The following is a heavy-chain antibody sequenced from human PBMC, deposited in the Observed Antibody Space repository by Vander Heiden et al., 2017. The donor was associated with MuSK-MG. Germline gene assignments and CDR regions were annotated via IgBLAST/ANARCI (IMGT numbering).Heavy chain of an antibody. CDR2: IYYSGST. Sequence: CTVSGGSISSSSYYWGWIRQPPGKGLEWIGSIYYSGSTYYNPSLKSRVTISVDTSKNQFPLKLSSVTAADTAVYYCARRYYDCWSGYPPFDYWGQGTLVTVSS. V-gene: IGHV4-39*01. CDR1: GGSISSSSYY. J-gene: IGHJ4*02. CDR3: ARRYYDCWSGYPPFDY. D-gene: IGHD3-3*01.